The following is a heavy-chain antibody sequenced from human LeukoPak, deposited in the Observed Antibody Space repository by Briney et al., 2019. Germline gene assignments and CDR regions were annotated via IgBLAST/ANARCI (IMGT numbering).Heavy chain of an antibody. CDR2: IIPIFGTA. CDR3: ARGGRVYCSSTSCYNWFDP. V-gene: IGHV1-69*13. Sequence: SVKVSCKASGGTFSSYAISWVRQAPGQGLEWMGGIIPIFGTASYAQKFQGRVTITADESTSTAYMELSSLRSEDTAVYYCARGGRVYCSSTSCYNWFDPWGQGTLVTVSS. CDR1: GGTFSSYA. J-gene: IGHJ5*02. D-gene: IGHD2-2*01.